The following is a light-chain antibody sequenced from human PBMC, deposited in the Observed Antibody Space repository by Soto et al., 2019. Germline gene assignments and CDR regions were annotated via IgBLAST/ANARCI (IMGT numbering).Light chain of an antibody. CDR2: GAS. V-gene: IGKV3-15*01. CDR1: QSVSSN. Sequence: EIVMTQSPDTLSVSPGERATLSCRASQSVSSNLAWYQQKPGQAPRLLIFGASTRATGIPARFSGSGSGTECTLTISSLQSEDFAVYHWQQYNNWPYTFGQGTTLEIK. J-gene: IGKJ2*01. CDR3: QQYNNWPYT.